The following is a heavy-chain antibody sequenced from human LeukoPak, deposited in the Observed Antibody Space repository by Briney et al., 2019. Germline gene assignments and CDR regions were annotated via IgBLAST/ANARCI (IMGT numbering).Heavy chain of an antibody. J-gene: IGHJ4*02. V-gene: IGHV4-39*07. D-gene: IGHD2/OR15-2a*01. CDR2: IFYRGDT. CDR3: ARDANRGSFDY. CDR1: GGSINSYSYY. Sequence: ASETLSLTCTVSGGSINSYSYYWGWIRQPPGKGLEWIVSIFYRGDTYYNPSLKSRVTTSVDTSKNQFSLTLTSVTAADTAVYYCARDANRGSFDYWGQGALVTVSS.